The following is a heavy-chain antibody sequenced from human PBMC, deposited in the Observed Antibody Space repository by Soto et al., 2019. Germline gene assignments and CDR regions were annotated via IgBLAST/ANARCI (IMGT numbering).Heavy chain of an antibody. J-gene: IGHJ4*02. D-gene: IGHD1-26*01. V-gene: IGHV3-7*01. CDR3: ARRPIVGATTGTRFDY. Sequence: GGSLRLSCAASGFTFSSYWMSWVRQAPGKGLEWVANIKQDGSEKYYVDSVKGRFTISRDNAKNSLYLQMNSLRAEDTAVYYCARRPIVGATTGTRFDYWGQGTLVTVSS. CDR1: GFTFSSYW. CDR2: IKQDGSEK.